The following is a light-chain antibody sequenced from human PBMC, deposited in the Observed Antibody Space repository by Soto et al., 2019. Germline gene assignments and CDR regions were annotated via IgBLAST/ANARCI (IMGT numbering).Light chain of an antibody. Sequence: EIVLTQSPFTLSLSPGERATLSCRASQSINSIYLAWYQQKPGQAPRLLIYGASSRATGLPDRFSGSGSGTDFILTISRLEPEDFAVYYCHQYDSWTFGQGTKVDIK. J-gene: IGKJ1*01. CDR2: GAS. V-gene: IGKV3-20*01. CDR1: QSINSIY. CDR3: HQYDSWT.